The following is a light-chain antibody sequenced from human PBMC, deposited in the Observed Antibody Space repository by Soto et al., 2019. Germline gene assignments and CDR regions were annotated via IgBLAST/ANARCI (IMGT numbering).Light chain of an antibody. Sequence: DIVMTQSPDSLAVSLGERATINCKSSQSVLYTSNSKKYLAWYQQKPGQPPKLLIYDASNRATGIPARFSGSGSGTDFTLTIRSLEPEDFAVYYCQQRSNWPRTFGQGTKVDIK. J-gene: IGKJ1*01. V-gene: IGKV4-1*01. CDR2: DAS. CDR1: QSVLYTSNSKKY. CDR3: QQRSNWPRT.